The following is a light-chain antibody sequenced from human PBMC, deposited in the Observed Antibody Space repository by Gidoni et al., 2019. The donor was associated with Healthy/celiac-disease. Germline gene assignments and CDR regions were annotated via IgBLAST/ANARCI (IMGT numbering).Light chain of an antibody. CDR3: QQYNNWPPLT. V-gene: IGKV3-15*01. Sequence: EIVITQSPATLSVSPGERATLSCRASQSVSSNLAWYQQKPGQAPRLLIYGASTRATGIPARFSGSRSATEFTLTISSLQSEDFAVYYCQQYNNWPPLTFGGGTKVEIK. CDR1: QSVSSN. CDR2: GAS. J-gene: IGKJ4*01.